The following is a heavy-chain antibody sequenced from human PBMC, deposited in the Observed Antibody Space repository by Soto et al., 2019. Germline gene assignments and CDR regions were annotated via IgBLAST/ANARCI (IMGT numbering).Heavy chain of an antibody. V-gene: IGHV3-7*01. CDR3: GRGRNWRGGYRYPGQNHLGH. Sequence: EVQLVESGGGLVQPGGSLRISCAASGFTFSSYWMSWVRQAPGKGPEWVANIKEDGSEKYYVDSVKGRFTISRDNAKNSTFLPMDSLGADGPAFFFWGRGRNWRGGYRYPGQNHLGHLGQGTLVPVPS. J-gene: IGHJ4*02. D-gene: IGHD2-15*01. CDR2: IKEDGSEK. CDR1: GFTFSSYW.